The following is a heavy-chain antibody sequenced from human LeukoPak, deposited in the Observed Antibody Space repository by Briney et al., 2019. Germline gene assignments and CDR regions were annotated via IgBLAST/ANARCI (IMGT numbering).Heavy chain of an antibody. CDR1: GGSVSRGTYY. CDR2: IHHSGTT. D-gene: IGHD1-26*01. V-gene: IGHV4-61*01. Sequence: SETLSLTCTVSGGSVSRGTYYWSWTRQPPGKGLEWIGYIHHSGTTNYSPSLKSRVTISVDMSKNQFFLNLTSVTAADTAVYYCARGRLGATYWGQGTLVTVSS. CDR3: ARGRLGATY. J-gene: IGHJ4*02.